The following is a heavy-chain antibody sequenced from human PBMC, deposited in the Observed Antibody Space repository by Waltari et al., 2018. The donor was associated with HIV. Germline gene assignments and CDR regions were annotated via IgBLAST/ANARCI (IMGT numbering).Heavy chain of an antibody. CDR1: GFTFSSSE. V-gene: IGHV3-48*03. CDR3: AREEGRIAAARLAFDI. J-gene: IGHJ3*02. D-gene: IGHD6-13*01. CDR2: ISSSGSTI. Sequence: EVQLVESGGGLVQPGGSLRLSCAASGFTFSSSEMHWVRQAPGKGLEWVSYISSSGSTIYYADSVKGRFTISRDNAKNSLYLQMNSLRAEDTAVYYCAREEGRIAAARLAFDIWGQGTMVTVSS.